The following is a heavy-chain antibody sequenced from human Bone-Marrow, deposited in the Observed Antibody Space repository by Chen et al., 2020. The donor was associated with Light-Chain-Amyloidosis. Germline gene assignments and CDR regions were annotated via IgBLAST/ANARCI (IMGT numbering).Heavy chain of an antibody. Sequence: VESGGGRVQPGGSLRLSCDVSGFTVSQNSMAWVRQVPGKGLQWVARFYGRRSTFYPGLAKGRFPVPSDAPRNTLFFHSDRLIVDDTAVYYCAKTEGHDFWRNGTDVWRQVTTVIVS. CDR3: AKTEGHDFWRNGTDV. D-gene: IGHD3-3*01. V-gene: IGHV3-53*01. CDR1: GFTVSQNS. CDR2: FYGRRST. J-gene: IGHJ6*02.